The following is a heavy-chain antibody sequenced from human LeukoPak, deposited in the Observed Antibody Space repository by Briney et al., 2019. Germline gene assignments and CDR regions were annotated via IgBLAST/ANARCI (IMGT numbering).Heavy chain of an antibody. CDR1: GFTFSSYA. J-gene: IGHJ6*03. CDR2: IRYDGTNR. V-gene: IGHV3-30*02. CDR3: AKSTAIPMPYYMDV. Sequence: PGGSLRLSCAASGFTFSSYAMHWVRQAPGKGLEWVAFIRYDGTNRYYADSVKGRFTISRDNSKNTLYLQMNSLRAEDTAVYYCAKSTAIPMPYYMDVWGKGTTVTVSS. D-gene: IGHD5-18*01.